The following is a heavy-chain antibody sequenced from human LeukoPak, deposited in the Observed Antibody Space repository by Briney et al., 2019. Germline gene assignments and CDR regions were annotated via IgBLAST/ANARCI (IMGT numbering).Heavy chain of an antibody. Sequence: QSGGSLRLSCAASGFTFSSYEMNWVRQAPGKGLEWVSYISSSGSTIYYADSVKGRFTISRDNAKNSLYLQMNSLRAEDTAVYYCAREISSGWYNAPGYWGQGTLVTVSS. CDR2: ISSSGSTI. CDR3: AREISSGWYNAPGY. D-gene: IGHD6-19*01. CDR1: GFTFSSYE. V-gene: IGHV3-48*03. J-gene: IGHJ4*02.